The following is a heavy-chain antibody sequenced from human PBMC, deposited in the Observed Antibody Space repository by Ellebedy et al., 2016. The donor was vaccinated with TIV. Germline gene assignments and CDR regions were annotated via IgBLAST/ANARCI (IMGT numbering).Heavy chain of an antibody. CDR1: GFTFSSYW. Sequence: GGSLRLXCAASGFTFSSYWMRWVRQAPGKGLEWVANIKQDGSEKYYVDSVKGRFTISRDNAKNSLYLQMNSLRAEDTAVYYCARVTYYDSSGYYGDFDYWGQGTLVTVSS. V-gene: IGHV3-7*03. J-gene: IGHJ4*02. D-gene: IGHD3-22*01. CDR3: ARVTYYDSSGYYGDFDY. CDR2: IKQDGSEK.